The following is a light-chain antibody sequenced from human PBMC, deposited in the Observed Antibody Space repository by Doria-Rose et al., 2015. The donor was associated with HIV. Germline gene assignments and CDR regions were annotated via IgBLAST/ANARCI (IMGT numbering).Light chain of an antibody. J-gene: IGKJ1*01. CDR1: QSFSSTY. CDR2: DGS. Sequence: TQSPGTLSLSPGERATLSRRASQSFSSTYLAWYQQIPGQAPSLLIYDGSTRATGIPDRFSASGSGTDFTLTINRLEPEDFALYYCHQYGTSWTFGQGTKVEI. CDR3: HQYGTSWT. V-gene: IGKV3-20*01.